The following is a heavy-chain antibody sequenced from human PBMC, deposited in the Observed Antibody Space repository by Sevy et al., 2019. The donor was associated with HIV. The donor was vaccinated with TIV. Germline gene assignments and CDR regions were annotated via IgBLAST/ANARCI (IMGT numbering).Heavy chain of an antibody. J-gene: IGHJ4*02. CDR2: IYPGDSDT. D-gene: IGHD3-22*01. CDR1: GYSFTKYW. CDR3: TSLGGNDTSGYHFFDH. V-gene: IGHV5-51*01. Sequence: GESLKISCKGSGYSFTKYWIGWVRQMPGKGLEWMGIIYPGDSDTRYRPSFQGQVTISADMSISTAYLQWSSLKASDTAMYYCTSLGGNDTSGYHFFDHWGQGTLVTVSS.